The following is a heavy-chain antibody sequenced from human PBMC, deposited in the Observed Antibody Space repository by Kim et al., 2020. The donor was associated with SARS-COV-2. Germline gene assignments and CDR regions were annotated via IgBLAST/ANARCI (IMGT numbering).Heavy chain of an antibody. V-gene: IGHV3-23*01. Sequence: GGSLRLSCAASGFTFSSYAMSWVRQAPGKGLEWVSAISGSGGSTYYADSVKGRFTISRDNSKNTLYLQMNSLRAEDTAVYYCAKGLSSSGWYNWFDPWGQGTLVTVSS. D-gene: IGHD6-19*01. J-gene: IGHJ5*02. CDR1: GFTFSSYA. CDR3: AKGLSSSGWYNWFDP. CDR2: ISGSGGST.